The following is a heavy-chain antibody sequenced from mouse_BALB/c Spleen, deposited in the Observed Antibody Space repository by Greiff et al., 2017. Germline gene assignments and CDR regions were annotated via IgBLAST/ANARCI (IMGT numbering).Heavy chain of an antibody. V-gene: IGHV1S29*02. Sequence: VHVKQSGPELVKPGASVKISCKASGYTFTDYNMHWVKQSHGKSLEWIGYIYPYNGGTGYNQKFKSKATLTVDNSSSTAYMELRSLTSEDSAVYYCARFLYGNYFDYWGQGTTLTVSS. CDR2: IYPYNGGT. J-gene: IGHJ2*01. D-gene: IGHD2-1*01. CDR3: ARFLYGNYFDY. CDR1: GYTFTDYN.